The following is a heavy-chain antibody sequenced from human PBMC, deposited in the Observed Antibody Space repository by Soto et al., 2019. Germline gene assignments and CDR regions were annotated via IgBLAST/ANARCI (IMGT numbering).Heavy chain of an antibody. CDR2: ISNDGGTQ. CDR1: TLTVSLYG. J-gene: IGHJ5*01. D-gene: IGHD3-3*01. CDR3: ARDIWSGNYKWFDS. V-gene: IGHV3-30*03. Sequence: QPGGSLRLSCAASTLTVSLYGIQFFRQAPGKGLDWVAFISNDGGTQYYADSVKGRFSISRDNSMNTVDLHMNSLRAEDTAIYYCARDIWSGNYKWFDSWGQGTLVTV.